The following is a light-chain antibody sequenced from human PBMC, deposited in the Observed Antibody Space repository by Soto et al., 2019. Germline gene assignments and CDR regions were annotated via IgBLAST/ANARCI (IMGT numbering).Light chain of an antibody. J-gene: IGKJ2*01. CDR3: QQYGGFST. CDR1: QDIGGW. CDR2: EVS. Sequence: DIQMTQSPSTLSASVGDRVAITCRPSQDIGGWLAWYQQKPGKAPKILIYEVSNLKDGVPSRFSGRGAGKEFTLTISSLQRDDFATDFCQQYGGFSTFGQGTKVEMK. V-gene: IGKV1-5*03.